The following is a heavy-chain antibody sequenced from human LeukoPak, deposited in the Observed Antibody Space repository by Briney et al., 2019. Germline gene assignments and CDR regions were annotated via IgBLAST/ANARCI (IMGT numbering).Heavy chain of an antibody. J-gene: IGHJ4*02. Sequence: PGGSLRLSCAASGFTFSSYWMHWVRQAPGKGLVWVSRINSDGSSTSYADSVKGRFTISRDNAKNTLYLQMNSLRAEDTAVYYCAREDTAMVTEPFDYWGQGTLVTVSS. CDR2: INSDGSST. CDR1: GFTFSSYW. CDR3: AREDTAMVTEPFDY. V-gene: IGHV3-74*01. D-gene: IGHD5-18*01.